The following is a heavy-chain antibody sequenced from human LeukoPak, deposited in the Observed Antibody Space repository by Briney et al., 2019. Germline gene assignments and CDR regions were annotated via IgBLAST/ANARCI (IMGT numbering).Heavy chain of an antibody. J-gene: IGHJ4*02. Sequence: SGPTLVNPIQTLPLTCTFSGFSLITSGVALRSIRQPPGTPLEWLALIYWDDDKRYSPSLKSRLTITKDTSKNQVVLTMTNMDPVDTATYYCAHTKSTTLDYWGQGTLVTVSS. CDR2: IYWDDDK. D-gene: IGHD1-1*01. V-gene: IGHV2-5*02. CDR1: GFSLITSGVA. CDR3: AHTKSTTLDY.